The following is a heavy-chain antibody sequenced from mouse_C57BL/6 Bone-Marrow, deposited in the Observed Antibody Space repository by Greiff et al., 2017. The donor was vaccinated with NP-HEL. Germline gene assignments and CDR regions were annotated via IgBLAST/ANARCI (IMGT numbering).Heavy chain of an antibody. CDR2: INPNNGGN. Sequence: EVQLQQSGPELVKPGASVKISCKASGYTFTDYYMNWVKQSHGTSLEWIGDINPNNGGNSYNQKLKGKATLTVDKSSSTAYMEHLSLTAEDSAVYYCARATYYEYDGAMGFWGQGTSVTVSS. CDR1: GYTFTDYY. CDR3: ARATYYEYDGAMGF. D-gene: IGHD2-4*01. J-gene: IGHJ4*01. V-gene: IGHV1-26*01.